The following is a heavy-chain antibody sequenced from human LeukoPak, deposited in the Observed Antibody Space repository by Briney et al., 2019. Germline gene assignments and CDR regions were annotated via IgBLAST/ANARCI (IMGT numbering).Heavy chain of an antibody. D-gene: IGHD2-2*01. V-gene: IGHV3-20*04. CDR3: VRQPYCSSTSCYDWFDP. CDR2: INWNGGST. J-gene: IGHJ5*02. Sequence: GGSLRLSCAASGFTFDDYGMSWIRQAPGKGLEWVAGINWNGGSTGYADSVKGRFTISRDNAKNSLYLQMNSLRAEDTALYYCVRQPYCSSTSCYDWFDPWGQGTLVTVSS. CDR1: GFTFDDYG.